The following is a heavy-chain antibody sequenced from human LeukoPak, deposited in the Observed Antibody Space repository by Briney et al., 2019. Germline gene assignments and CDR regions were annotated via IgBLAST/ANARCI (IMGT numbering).Heavy chain of an antibody. CDR2: INPNSGGT. CDR3: ARRSSSGSSTGYYYYMDV. J-gene: IGHJ6*03. CDR1: GYTFTGYY. Sequence: GASVKVSCKASGYTFTGYYMHWVRQAPGQGLEWMGWINPNSGGTNYAQKFQGWVTMTRDTSISTAYMELSRLRSDDTAVYYCARRSSSGSSTGYYYYMDVWGKGTTVTVSS. D-gene: IGHD6-19*01. V-gene: IGHV1-2*04.